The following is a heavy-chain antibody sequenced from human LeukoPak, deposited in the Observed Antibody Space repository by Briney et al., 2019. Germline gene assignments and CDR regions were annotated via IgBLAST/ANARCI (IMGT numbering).Heavy chain of an antibody. CDR3: ARAVNKYYYYYGMDV. D-gene: IGHD1/OR15-1a*01. V-gene: IGHV3-30*19. CDR2: IWYDGSNK. Sequence: PGGSLRLSCAASGFTFSSYGMHWVRQAPGKGLEWVAVIWYDGSNKYYADSVKGRFTISRDNSKNTLYLQMNSLRAEDTAVYYCARAVNKYYYYYGMDVWGQGTTVTVSS. CDR1: GFTFSSYG. J-gene: IGHJ6*02.